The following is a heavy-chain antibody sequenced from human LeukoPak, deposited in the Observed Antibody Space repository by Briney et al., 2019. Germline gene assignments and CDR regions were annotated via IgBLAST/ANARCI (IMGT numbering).Heavy chain of an antibody. CDR2: INHSGST. Sequence: SETLSLTCAVYGGSFSGYYWSWIRQPPGKGLEWIGKINHSGSTNYNPSLKSRVTISVDTSKNQFSLKLTSVTVADTAVYYCARYSGIHSYFDSWGQGAPVIVSS. CDR1: GGSFSGYY. CDR3: ARYSGIHSYFDS. J-gene: IGHJ4*02. D-gene: IGHD6-13*01. V-gene: IGHV4-34*01.